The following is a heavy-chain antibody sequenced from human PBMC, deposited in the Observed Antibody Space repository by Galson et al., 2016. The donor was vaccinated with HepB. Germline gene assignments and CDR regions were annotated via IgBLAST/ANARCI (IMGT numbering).Heavy chain of an antibody. D-gene: IGHD6-13*01. V-gene: IGHV4-38-2*02. CDR3: ARDLEAAPGSRDIDF. J-gene: IGHJ4*02. CDR2: IYHSGTT. CDR1: GSSIRSGYF. Sequence: LSLTCSVSGSSIRSGYFWVWIRQPPGKELEWIGSIYHSGTTYYNPSLKSRITMSIDTSKNQFSLRLKSVTAADTAVYYCARDLEAAPGSRDIDFWGQGTLVTVSS.